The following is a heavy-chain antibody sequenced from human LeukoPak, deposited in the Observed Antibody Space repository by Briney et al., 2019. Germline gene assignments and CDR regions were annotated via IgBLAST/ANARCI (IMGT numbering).Heavy chain of an antibody. CDR3: ARMYYHGSGSDY. Sequence: PSETLSLTCTVSGGSISSYYWSWIRQPPGKGLEWIGYIYYSGSTNYNPSLKSRVTISVDTSKNQFSLKLSSVTAADTAVYYCARMYYHGSGSDYWGQGTLVTVSS. V-gene: IGHV4-59*01. J-gene: IGHJ4*02. CDR1: GGSISSYY. D-gene: IGHD3-10*01. CDR2: IYYSGST.